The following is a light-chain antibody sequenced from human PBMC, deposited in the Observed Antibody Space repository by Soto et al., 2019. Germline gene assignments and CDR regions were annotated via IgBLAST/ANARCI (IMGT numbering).Light chain of an antibody. V-gene: IGKV3-20*01. CDR1: QSVSSVY. CDR3: QQYGSSPPIT. J-gene: IGKJ5*01. CDR2: GAS. Sequence: IVLTQSPGTLSLSPGERATLSCRASQSVSSVYLAWYQQKPGQAPRLLIYGASSTAPGIPDRFSGSGSGTDFTLTISRLEPEDFAVYYCQQYGSSPPITIGQGTRLAIK.